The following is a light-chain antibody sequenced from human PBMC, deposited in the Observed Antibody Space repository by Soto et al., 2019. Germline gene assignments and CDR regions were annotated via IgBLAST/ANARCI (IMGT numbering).Light chain of an antibody. V-gene: IGLV1-40*01. CDR2: GNT. CDR3: HSQDRSLHGYV. Sequence: QSVLAQPPSVSGAPGQRVTISCTGSNSNIGAGYDVHWYQQLPGTAPKLLIYGNTNRPSGVPDRFSGSRSGTSASLAITGLQADDEADDYCHSQDRSLHGYVFGTGTKLTVL. J-gene: IGLJ1*01. CDR1: NSNIGAGYD.